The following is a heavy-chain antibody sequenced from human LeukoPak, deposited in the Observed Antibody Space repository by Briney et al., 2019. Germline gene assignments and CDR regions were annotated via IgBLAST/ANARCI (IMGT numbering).Heavy chain of an antibody. CDR3: ARAVYYYDSSGSFDY. J-gene: IGHJ4*02. CDR1: GGAFSGYD. V-gene: IGHV4-34*01. Sequence: PSDTLSLTFAVYGGAFSGYDWSWIRQPPGKGLDWIGEINHSGSTNYNPSPKNRGTISVDTTKNQLSLKLSSVSTPDTPAYTSARAVYYYDSSGSFDYWGQGTLVTVSS. CDR2: INHSGST. D-gene: IGHD3-22*01.